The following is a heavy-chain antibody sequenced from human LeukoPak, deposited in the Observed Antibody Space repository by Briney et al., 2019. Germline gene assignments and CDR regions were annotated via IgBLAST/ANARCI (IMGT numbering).Heavy chain of an antibody. CDR3: ARDSSGYYVLDY. J-gene: IGHJ4*02. CDR1: GYTFTSYG. CDR2: IIPIFGTA. D-gene: IGHD3-22*01. Sequence: SVKVSCKASGYTFTSYGISWVRQAPGQGLEWMGGIIPIFGTANYAQKFQGRVTITTDESTSTAYMELSSLRSEDTAVYYCARDSSGYYVLDYWGQGTLSPSPQ. V-gene: IGHV1-69*05.